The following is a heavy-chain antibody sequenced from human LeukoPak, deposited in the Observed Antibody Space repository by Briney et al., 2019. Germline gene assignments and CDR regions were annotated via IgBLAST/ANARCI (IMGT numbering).Heavy chain of an antibody. CDR2: IKQDGSEK. CDR1: GFTFSGFS. J-gene: IGHJ4*02. CDR3: ARGARGQWELYFDY. Sequence: GGSLRLSCAASGFTFSGFSMSWVRQSPTKGLEWVANIKQDGSEKYYVDSVKGRFTISRDNAKNSLYLQMNSLRAEDTAVYYCARGARGQWELYFDYWGQGTLVTVSS. D-gene: IGHD1-26*01. V-gene: IGHV3-7*03.